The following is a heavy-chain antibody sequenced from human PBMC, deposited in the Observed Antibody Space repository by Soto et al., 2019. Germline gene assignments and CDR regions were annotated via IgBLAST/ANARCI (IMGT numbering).Heavy chain of an antibody. CDR1: GYTFTGYY. CDR2: INPNSGGT. J-gene: IGHJ6*02. V-gene: IGHV1-2*04. CDR3: ARDRIVVPAAIDYYGMDV. D-gene: IGHD2-2*02. Sequence: QVQLVQSGAEVKKPGASVKVSCKASGYTFTGYYMHWVRQAPGQGLEWMGWINPNSGGTNYAQKFQGWVTMTRETSISTAYMELSRLRSDDTAVYYCARDRIVVPAAIDYYGMDVWGQGTTVTVSS.